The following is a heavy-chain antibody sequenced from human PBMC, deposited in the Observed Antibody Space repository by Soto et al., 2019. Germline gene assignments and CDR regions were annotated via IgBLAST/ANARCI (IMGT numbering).Heavy chain of an antibody. D-gene: IGHD6-19*01. Sequence: QVQLVESGGGVVQPGRSLRLSCAASGFTFSSYGMHWVRQAPGKGLEWVAVVSYDGSNKYYADSVKGRFTISRDNSKNTLYLQMNGLRAEDTAVYYCAKDLRVAGTFDVWGQGTMVTVSS. J-gene: IGHJ3*01. CDR2: VSYDGSNK. CDR1: GFTFSSYG. CDR3: AKDLRVAGTFDV. V-gene: IGHV3-30*18.